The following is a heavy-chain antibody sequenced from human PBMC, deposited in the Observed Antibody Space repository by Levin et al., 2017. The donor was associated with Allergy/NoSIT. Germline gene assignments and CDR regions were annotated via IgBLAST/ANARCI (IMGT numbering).Heavy chain of an antibody. V-gene: IGHV4-39*07. CDR2: ISYSGST. D-gene: IGHD2-2*01. CDR3: ARDWPPIVLLPPSIEGNY. CDR1: GGSISSSSFY. J-gene: IGHJ4*02. Sequence: SETLSLTCTVSGGSISSSSFYWGWIRQPPGKGLEWIGSISYSGSTYYNPSLKSRVTISVDTSKNQFSLRLSSVTAADTAVYYCARDWPPIVLLPPSIEGNYWGQGTLVTVSS.